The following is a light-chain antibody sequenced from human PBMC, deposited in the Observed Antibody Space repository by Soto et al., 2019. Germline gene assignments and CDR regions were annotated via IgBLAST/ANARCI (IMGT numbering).Light chain of an antibody. CDR2: GNS. CDR1: SSNIGAGYD. Sequence: QAVVTQPPSVSGAPGQRVTISCTGSSSNIGAGYDVHWYQQLPGTAPKLLIYGNSNRPSGVPDRFSGSKSGTSASLAITGLQAGDEAVYYCQSYDSSLSVVFGGGTKLT. J-gene: IGLJ2*01. V-gene: IGLV1-40*01. CDR3: QSYDSSLSVV.